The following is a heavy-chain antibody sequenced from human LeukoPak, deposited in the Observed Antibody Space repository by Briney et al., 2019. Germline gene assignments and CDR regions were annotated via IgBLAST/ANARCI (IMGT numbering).Heavy chain of an antibody. CDR1: GFTFSSYT. CDR3: AKDSAAVGGPTTD. J-gene: IGHJ4*02. CDR2: ISGSGGIT. Sequence: GGPLRLSCAASGFTFSSYTMSWVRQAPGKGKEWVSLISGSGGITYYADSVKGRFTISRDNSKNTLYLQMDSLRAEDTAVYYCAKDSAAVGGPTTDWGQGTLVTVSS. V-gene: IGHV3-23*01. D-gene: IGHD6-13*01.